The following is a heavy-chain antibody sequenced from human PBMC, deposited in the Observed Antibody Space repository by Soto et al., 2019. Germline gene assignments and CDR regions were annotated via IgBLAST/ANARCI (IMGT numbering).Heavy chain of an antibody. CDR3: ARGEAWPDDAFDI. V-gene: IGHV3-33*01. CDR1: GFSVSNYG. CDR2: VWKDGNTK. D-gene: IGHD5-12*01. Sequence: QVQLVESGGGVVQPGQSLRLSCAASGFSVSNYGMHCVRQAPGKGLEWVAVVWKDGNTKHYGDSVKGRFTISRDNSKNTLELQMSSLRGEDTAVYYCARGEAWPDDAFDIWGQGTMVTVSS. J-gene: IGHJ3*02.